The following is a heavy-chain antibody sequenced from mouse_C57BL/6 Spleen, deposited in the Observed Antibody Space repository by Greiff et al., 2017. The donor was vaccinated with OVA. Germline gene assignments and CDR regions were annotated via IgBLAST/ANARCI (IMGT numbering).Heavy chain of an antibody. D-gene: IGHD2-1*01. V-gene: IGHV3-6*01. CDR3: ARKGNSYWYFDV. CDR2: ISYDGSN. Sequence: EVKLEESGPGLVKPSQSLSLTCSVTGYSITSGYYWNWIRQFPGNKLEWMGYISYDGSNNYNPSLKNRISITRDTSKNQFFLKLNSVTTEDTATYYCARKGNSYWYFDVWGTGTTVTVSS. J-gene: IGHJ1*03. CDR1: GYSITSGYY.